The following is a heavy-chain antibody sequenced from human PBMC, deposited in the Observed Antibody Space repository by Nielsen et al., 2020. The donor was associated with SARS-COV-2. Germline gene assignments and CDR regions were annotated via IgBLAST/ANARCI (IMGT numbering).Heavy chain of an antibody. CDR1: GYTFTSYD. Sequence: ASVKVSCKASGYTFTSYDINWLRQATGQGLEWMGWMNPNSGNTGYEQKFQGRVTMTRNTSISTAYMELSSLRSEDTAVYYCAHIHYDPYYMDVWGKGTTVTVSS. J-gene: IGHJ6*03. V-gene: IGHV1-8*01. D-gene: IGHD4-17*01. CDR2: MNPNSGNT. CDR3: AHIHYDPYYMDV.